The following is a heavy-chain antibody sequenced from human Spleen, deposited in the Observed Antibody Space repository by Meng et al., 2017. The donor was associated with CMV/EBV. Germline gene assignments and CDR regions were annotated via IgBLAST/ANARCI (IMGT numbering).Heavy chain of an antibody. V-gene: IGHV3-9*01. CDR2: ISWNSDSK. Sequence: SLKISCAVSGFTFDDYAMHWVRQRPGKGLEWVSGISWNSDSKGYADSVKGRFSISRDNAEKSLYLQMNSLRAEDTALYYCAKDFYDFWSGSFMDVWGQGTTVTVSS. CDR3: AKDFYDFWSGSFMDV. J-gene: IGHJ6*02. CDR1: GFTFDDYA. D-gene: IGHD3-3*01.